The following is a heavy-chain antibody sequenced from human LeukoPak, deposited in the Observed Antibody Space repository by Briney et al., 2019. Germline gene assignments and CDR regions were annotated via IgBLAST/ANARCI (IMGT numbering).Heavy chain of an antibody. CDR3: AREAPPSATVSVDKKPVYYYYYMDV. J-gene: IGHJ6*03. Sequence: PSETLSLTCTVSGGSISSYYWSWIRQPPGKGLEWIGYIYYSGSTNYNPSLKSRVTISVDTSKNQFSLKLSSVTAADTAVYYCAREAPPSATVSVDKKPVYYYYYMDVWGKGTTVTVSS. V-gene: IGHV4-59*12. CDR1: GGSISSYY. CDR2: IYYSGST. D-gene: IGHD3-16*02.